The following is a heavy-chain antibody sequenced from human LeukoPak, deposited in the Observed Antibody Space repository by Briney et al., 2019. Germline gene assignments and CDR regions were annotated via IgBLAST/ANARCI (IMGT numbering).Heavy chain of an antibody. V-gene: IGHV3-21*01. CDR2: IDGSSSHI. J-gene: IGHJ4*02. Sequence: PGGSLRLSCAASGFTFSRYSLNWVRQAPGKGLEWVSSIDGSSSHIYYADSVKGRFTISRDNAKSSLYLQMKSLRAEDTAVYYCARDGEQQLAFDYWGQGTLVTVSS. CDR3: ARDGEQQLAFDY. D-gene: IGHD6-13*01. CDR1: GFTFSRYS.